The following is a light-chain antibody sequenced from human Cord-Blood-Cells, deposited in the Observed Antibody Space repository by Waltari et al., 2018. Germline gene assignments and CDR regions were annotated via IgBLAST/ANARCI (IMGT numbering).Light chain of an antibody. V-gene: IGKV1-39*01. CDR3: QQSYSTPLT. Sequence: DIQMTPSPSSLSASVGDRVTITCRASQSISSYLNWYQQKPGKAPKLLIYAASSLQSGVPSRFSGSGSGTDFTLTINSLQPEDFATYYCQQSYSTPLTFGGGTKVEIK. J-gene: IGKJ4*01. CDR1: QSISSY. CDR2: AAS.